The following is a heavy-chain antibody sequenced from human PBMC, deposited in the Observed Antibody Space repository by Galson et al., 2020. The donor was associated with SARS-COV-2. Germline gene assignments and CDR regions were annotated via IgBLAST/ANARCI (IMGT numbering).Heavy chain of an antibody. CDR3: ARGDMGNDYFDY. V-gene: IGHV3-74*01. Sequence: ALHGESLKISCAASGFTFSSHWMHWVRQAPGKGLVWVSRIYSEGSSTSYADSVKGRFTISGDNAKNTLYLQMNSLRAEDTAVYYCARGDMGNDYFDYWGQGTLVALSS. D-gene: IGHD7-27*01. J-gene: IGHJ4*02. CDR2: IYSEGSST. CDR1: GFTFSSHW.